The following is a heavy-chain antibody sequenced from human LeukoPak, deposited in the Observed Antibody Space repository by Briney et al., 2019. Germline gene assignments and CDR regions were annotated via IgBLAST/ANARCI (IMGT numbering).Heavy chain of an antibody. CDR3: AKPGHNSGSYGNYFDY. Sequence: GGSLRLSCAASGFTFSSYAVGWVRQTPGKGLEWVSGVSANGASASYADSVKGRFTISRDNSKNTLYLQMNSLRAEDTAVYFCAKPGHNSGSYGNYFDYWGQGTLVTVSS. J-gene: IGHJ4*02. CDR1: GFTFSSYA. V-gene: IGHV3-23*01. D-gene: IGHD1-26*01. CDR2: VSANGASA.